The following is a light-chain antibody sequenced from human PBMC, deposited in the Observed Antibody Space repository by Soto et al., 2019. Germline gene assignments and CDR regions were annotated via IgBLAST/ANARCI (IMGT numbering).Light chain of an antibody. J-gene: IGKJ5*01. CDR3: QQYDSFPLT. V-gene: IGKV3-20*01. Sequence: ETVLTQSPGTLSLSPGERATLSCRASQSGSNNYLAWYQQKPGQTPRLLIYGASSRATGSADRFSGSGSGTDFTLTISRLEPEDFAVYYCQQYDSFPLTFGQGTRLEIE. CDR2: GAS. CDR1: QSGSNNY.